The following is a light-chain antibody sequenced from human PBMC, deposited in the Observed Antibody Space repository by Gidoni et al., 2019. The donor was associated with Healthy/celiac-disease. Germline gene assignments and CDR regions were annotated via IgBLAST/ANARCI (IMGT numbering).Light chain of an antibody. Sequence: DIQLTQYPSTLSASVGDRVTITCRASQSISSWLAWYQQKPGKAPKLLIYKASSLESVVPSRFSGSGSGTEFTLTISSLQPDDFATYYCQQYNSYSWTFGQGTKVEIK. CDR3: QQYNSYSWT. CDR1: QSISSW. J-gene: IGKJ1*01. CDR2: KAS. V-gene: IGKV1-5*03.